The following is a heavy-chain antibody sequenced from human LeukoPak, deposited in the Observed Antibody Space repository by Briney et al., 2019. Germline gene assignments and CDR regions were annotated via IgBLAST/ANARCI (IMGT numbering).Heavy chain of an antibody. CDR2: ISDSGGAT. Sequence: PGGSLRLSCAASGFTFSSYAMSWVRQAPGKGLEWVSTISDSGGATYYADSVKGRFTISRDNSKNTLYLQMNTLRAENSAVYYCAKDRYSGNYYPGLFDYWGQGTLVTVSS. CDR3: AKDRYSGNYYPGLFDY. D-gene: IGHD1-26*01. J-gene: IGHJ4*02. CDR1: GFTFSSYA. V-gene: IGHV3-23*01.